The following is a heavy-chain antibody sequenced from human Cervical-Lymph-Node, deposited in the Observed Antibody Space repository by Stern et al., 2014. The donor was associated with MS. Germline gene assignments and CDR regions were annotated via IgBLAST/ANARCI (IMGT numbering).Heavy chain of an antibody. V-gene: IGHV4-59*08. CDR3: ARGYTTSSGRPDY. D-gene: IGHD6-6*01. CDR1: GGSTSSYY. Sequence: VQLVESGPGLVKPSETLSLTCTVSGGSTSSYYWSWIRQPPGKGLEWIGYISSSGGTKYNPSLKSRVTISEDTPKTQFSLTLSSVTAADTAVYYCARGYTTSSGRPDYWGQGTLVTVSS. J-gene: IGHJ4*02. CDR2: ISSSGGT.